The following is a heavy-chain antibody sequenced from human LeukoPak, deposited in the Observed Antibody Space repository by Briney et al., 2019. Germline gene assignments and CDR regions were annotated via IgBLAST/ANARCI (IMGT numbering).Heavy chain of an antibody. CDR1: GGSISSYY. D-gene: IGHD6-19*01. V-gene: IGHV4-59*01. Sequence: PSETLSLTCTVSGGSISSYYWSWIRQPPGKGLEWIGYIDYSGSTNYNPSLKSRVTISVDTSKNQFSLKLSSVTTADTAVYYCARDASSIAVAGFLDDWGQGTLVTVSS. J-gene: IGHJ4*02. CDR3: ARDASSIAVAGFLDD. CDR2: IDYSGST.